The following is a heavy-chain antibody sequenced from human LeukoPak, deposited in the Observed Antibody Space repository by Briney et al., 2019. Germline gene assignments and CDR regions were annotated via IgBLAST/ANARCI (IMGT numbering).Heavy chain of an antibody. Sequence: PSETLSLTCTVSGGSISSYYWSWIRQPPGKGLEWLGYVYNSGSTNYNPSLKSRVTISVDMSKNQFSLKLTSVTAADTAVYYCARGSSNWNYDPNLDYWGQGTLVSVSS. V-gene: IGHV4-59*01. J-gene: IGHJ4*02. CDR1: GGSISSYY. CDR2: VYNSGST. D-gene: IGHD1-7*01. CDR3: ARGSSNWNYDPNLDY.